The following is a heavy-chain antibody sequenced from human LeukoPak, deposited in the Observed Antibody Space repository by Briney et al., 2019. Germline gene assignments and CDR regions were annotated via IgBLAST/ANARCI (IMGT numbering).Heavy chain of an antibody. V-gene: IGHV3-23*01. J-gene: IGHJ4*02. CDR3: AKTEYIYGSGSYFQDY. CDR1: GFTFSSYG. Sequence: PGGSLRLSCAASGFTFSSYGMSWVRQAPGKGQEWVSGSSGGGDRISYADSVKGRFTISKNTSKNTLYLQLNSLRAEDTAIYYCAKTEYIYGSGSYFQDYWGQGTLVTVSS. D-gene: IGHD3-10*01. CDR2: SSGGGDRI.